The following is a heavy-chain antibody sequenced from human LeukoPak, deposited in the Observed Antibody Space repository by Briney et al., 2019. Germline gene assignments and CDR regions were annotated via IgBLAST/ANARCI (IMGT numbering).Heavy chain of an antibody. CDR1: GYTFTGSY. Sequence: ASVTVSYQASGYTFTGSYMLWVRQAPGQGLEWMGWINPNGGDTNYAQQFQGRVTMTRDTSISTAYMELSRSTSDDTAVYYCARHGLLIPDFWSQTSLVTVSS. CDR3: ARHGLLIPDF. CDR2: INPNGGDT. J-gene: IGHJ4*02. V-gene: IGHV1-2*02. D-gene: IGHD1-26*01.